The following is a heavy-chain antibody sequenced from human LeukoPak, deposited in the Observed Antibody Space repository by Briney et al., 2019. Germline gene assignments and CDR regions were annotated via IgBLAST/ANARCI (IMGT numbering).Heavy chain of an antibody. CDR1: GYTFTGYY. CDR2: INPNGGNT. D-gene: IGHD6-19*01. V-gene: IGHV1-46*01. Sequence: GASAKVSCKASGYTFTGYYMHWVRQAPGQGLEWMGIINPNGGNTNYAQKFQGRVTMTRDTSTSTVYMELSSLRSEDTAVYYCARAFQWLSLAYAFDIWGQGTMVTVSS. CDR3: ARAFQWLSLAYAFDI. J-gene: IGHJ3*02.